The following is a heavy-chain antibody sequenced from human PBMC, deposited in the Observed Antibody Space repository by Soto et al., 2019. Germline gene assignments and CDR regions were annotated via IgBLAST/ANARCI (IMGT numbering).Heavy chain of an antibody. CDR2: INAGNGNT. CDR1: GYTFTSYA. V-gene: IGHV1-3*01. CDR3: ARTLIVVVPAANFWFDP. Sequence: ASVKVSCKASGYTFTSYAMHWVRQAPGQRLEWMGWINAGNGNTKYSQKFQGTVTITRDTSASTAYMELSSLRSEDTAVYYCARTLIVVVPAANFWFDPWGQGTLVTVSS. J-gene: IGHJ5*02. D-gene: IGHD2-2*01.